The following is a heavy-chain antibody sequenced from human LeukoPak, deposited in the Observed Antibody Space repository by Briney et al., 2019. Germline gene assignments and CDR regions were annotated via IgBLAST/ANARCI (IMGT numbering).Heavy chain of an antibody. CDR2: IYYSGST. J-gene: IGHJ4*02. CDR1: GGSISSYY. D-gene: IGHD3-22*01. V-gene: IGHV4-59*01. CDR3: ARRTYFYDSSGYYFDY. Sequence: PSVTLSLTCTVSGGSISSYYWSWIRQPPGKGLEFIGYIYYSGSTNYNPSLKSRVTISVYPSKNQFSLKLSSVTAADPAVYYCARRTYFYDSSGYYFDYWGQGTLVTVSS.